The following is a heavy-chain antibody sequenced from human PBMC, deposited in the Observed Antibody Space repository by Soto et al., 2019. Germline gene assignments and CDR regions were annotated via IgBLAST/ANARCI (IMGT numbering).Heavy chain of an antibody. CDR3: ASMVVATLVDL. CDR1: GASISSTTSGNW. Sequence: QVQLQESGPGLVRPSGTLSLTCAVSGASISSTTSGNWWSWVRQPPGKGLEWIGEIYHSGSTNYNPSLKSRVTMSVDKSKKQFSLKLSSVTAADTAVYYCASMVVATLVDLWGQGTLVTVSS. V-gene: IGHV4-4*02. J-gene: IGHJ5*02. CDR2: IYHSGST. D-gene: IGHD2-15*01.